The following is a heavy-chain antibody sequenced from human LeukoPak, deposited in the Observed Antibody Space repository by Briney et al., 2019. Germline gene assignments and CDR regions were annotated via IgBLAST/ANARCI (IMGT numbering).Heavy chain of an antibody. CDR2: IYYSGST. CDR1: GGSISSGGYY. Sequence: KTSETLSLTCTVSGGSISSGGYYWSWIRQHPGKGLEWIGYIYYSGSTYYNPSLKSRVTISVDTSKNQFSLKLSSVTAADTAVYYCATWDIVLMVYATWGQGTLVTVSS. D-gene: IGHD2-8*01. V-gene: IGHV4-31*03. CDR3: ATWDIVLMVYAT. J-gene: IGHJ4*02.